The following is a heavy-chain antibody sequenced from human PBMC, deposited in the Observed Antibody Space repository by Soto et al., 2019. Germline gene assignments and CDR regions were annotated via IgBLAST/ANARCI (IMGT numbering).Heavy chain of an antibody. Sequence: EVQLVESGGGLVKPGGSLRVSCVASGFSFTNGWMSWVRQAPGKGLEWVGRIKSKRDGGTTDYAAPVKGRFSISRDDSKNTLYLQMNSLKTEDTAVYYCTTDGNFDHWGQGTLVTVSS. CDR2: IKSKRDGGTT. J-gene: IGHJ4*02. V-gene: IGHV3-15*01. CDR1: GFSFTNGW. CDR3: TTDGNFDH.